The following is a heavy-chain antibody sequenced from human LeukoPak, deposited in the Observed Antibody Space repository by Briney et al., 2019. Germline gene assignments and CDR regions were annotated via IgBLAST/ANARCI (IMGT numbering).Heavy chain of an antibody. Sequence: PSETLSLTCTVSGGSISSSSYSWGWIRQPPGKGWEWIGSIYYSGSTYYNPSLKSRVTISVDTSKNQFSLKLTSLTAADTAVYYCAEEHRATSGVFRWGQGTLVTVSS. V-gene: IGHV4-39*01. J-gene: IGHJ4*02. CDR3: AEEHRATSGVFR. CDR2: IYYSGST. CDR1: GGSISSSSYS. D-gene: IGHD5-24*01.